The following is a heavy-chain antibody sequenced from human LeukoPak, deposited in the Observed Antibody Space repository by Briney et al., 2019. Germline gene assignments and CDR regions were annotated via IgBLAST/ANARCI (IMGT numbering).Heavy chain of an antibody. CDR1: GGSFSGYY. V-gene: IGHV3-23*01. CDR2: LDNNGDNT. CDR3: AKDRGSRNDILTGRPRASMDFDS. J-gene: IGHJ4*02. D-gene: IGHD3-9*01. Sequence: ETLSLTCAVYGGSFSGYYWSWVRQAPGKGLEWVSGLDNNGDNTYYADSVEGRFTISRDNSKNTLYLQMNSLRAEDTGVYYCAKDRGSRNDILTGRPRASMDFDSWGQGTLVTVSS.